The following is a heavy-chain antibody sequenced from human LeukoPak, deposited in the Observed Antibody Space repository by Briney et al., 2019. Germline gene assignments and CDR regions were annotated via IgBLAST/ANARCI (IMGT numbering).Heavy chain of an antibody. V-gene: IGHV3-30*02. CDR1: GFTFSSYG. CDR2: IRYDGSNK. CDR3: ASHYGSGSNGPDY. D-gene: IGHD3-10*01. J-gene: IGHJ4*02. Sequence: PRGSLRLSCAASGFTFSSYGMHWVRHAPGKGLEWVAFIRYDGSNKYYADSVKGRFTISRDNSKNTLYLQMNSLRAEDTAVYYCASHYGSGSNGPDYWGQGTLVTVSS.